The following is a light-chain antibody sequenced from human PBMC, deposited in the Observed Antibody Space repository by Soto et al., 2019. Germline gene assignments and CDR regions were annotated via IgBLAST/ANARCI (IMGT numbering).Light chain of an antibody. CDR3: QKYGVSPS. J-gene: IGKJ4*01. CDR2: GAS. CDR1: QTISNTF. Sequence: EIVLTQSPGTLSLSPGERATLSCRASQTISNTFFAWYQQRPGQSPRLLIYGASGRAAGIPDRFSGSGSGTDFTLSISRLEPEDFAVYYCQKYGVSPSFGGGTKVDIK. V-gene: IGKV3-20*01.